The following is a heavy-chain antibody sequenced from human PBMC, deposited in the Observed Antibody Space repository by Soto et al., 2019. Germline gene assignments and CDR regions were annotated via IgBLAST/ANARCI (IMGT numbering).Heavy chain of an antibody. CDR2: ISYDGSNK. J-gene: IGHJ6*02. CDR1: GFTFSSYA. D-gene: IGHD3-22*01. CDR3: ARAEYYYDRSGYYRSPIGYYYGMDV. Sequence: GGSLRLSXAASGFTFSSYAMHWVRQAPGKGLEWVAVISYDGSNKYYADSVKGRFTISRDNSKNTLYLQMNSLRAEDTAVYYCARAEYYYDRSGYYRSPIGYYYGMDVWGQGTTVTVSS. V-gene: IGHV3-30-3*01.